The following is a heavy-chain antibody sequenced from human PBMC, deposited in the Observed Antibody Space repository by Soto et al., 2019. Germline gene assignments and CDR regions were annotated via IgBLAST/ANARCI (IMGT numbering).Heavy chain of an antibody. Sequence: QLQLQESGPGLVKPSETLSLTCTVSGDSISNTIYYWARIRQSPGKGLDWIGAIYYSGSTYYDPSLKGRVTISVNTAKNQFFLKVSPVTAADPAVYYSARCPGMTTATSDRDTAVLGQGTTVTVSS. V-gene: IGHV4-39*01. CDR1: GDSISNTIYY. CDR3: ARCPGMTTATSDRDTAV. J-gene: IGHJ6*02. CDR2: IYYSGST. D-gene: IGHD5-18*01.